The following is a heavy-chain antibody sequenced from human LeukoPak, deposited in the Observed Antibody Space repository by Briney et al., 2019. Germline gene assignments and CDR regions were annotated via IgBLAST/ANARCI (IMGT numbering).Heavy chain of an antibody. V-gene: IGHV4-4*07. CDR3: ARVRTYYDILTGYSDNAFDI. CDR1: GGSISSYY. CDR2: IYTSGST. J-gene: IGHJ3*02. D-gene: IGHD3-9*01. Sequence: PSETLSLTCTVSGGSISSYYWSWLRQPAGKGLEWIGRIYTSGSTNYNPSLKSRVTMSVDTSKNQFSLKLSSVTAADTAVYYCARVRTYYDILTGYSDNAFDIWGQGTMVTVSS.